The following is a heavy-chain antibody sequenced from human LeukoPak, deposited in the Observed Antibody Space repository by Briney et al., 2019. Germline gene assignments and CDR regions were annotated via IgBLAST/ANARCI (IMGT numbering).Heavy chain of an antibody. CDR3: ARKGGSYGAFDI. CDR1: GYTFTGYY. Sequence: ASVKVSCKASGYTFTGYYMHWVRQAPAQGLEWMGWINPNSGGTNYAQKFQGRVTMTRDTSISTAYMELSRLRSDDTAVYYCARKGGSYGAFDIWGQGTMVTVSS. CDR2: INPNSGGT. D-gene: IGHD1-26*01. V-gene: IGHV1-2*02. J-gene: IGHJ3*02.